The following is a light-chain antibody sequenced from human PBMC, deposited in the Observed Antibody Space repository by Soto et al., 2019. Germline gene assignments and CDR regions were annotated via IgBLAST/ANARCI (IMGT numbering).Light chain of an antibody. CDR1: QTVSTY. Sequence: EIVLTQSPATLSLSPGERATLSCRASQTVSTYLAWYQQKPGQAPRLLIYDASNRATGIPSRFSGSGSGTDFTLTISSLEPEDVAVYDCQKYNSAPRTFGQGTKVEIK. CDR2: DAS. V-gene: IGKV3-11*01. J-gene: IGKJ1*01. CDR3: QKYNSAPRT.